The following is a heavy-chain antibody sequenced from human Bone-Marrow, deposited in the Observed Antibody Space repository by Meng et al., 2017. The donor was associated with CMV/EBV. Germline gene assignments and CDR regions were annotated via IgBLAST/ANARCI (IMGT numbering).Heavy chain of an antibody. J-gene: IGHJ4*02. D-gene: IGHD2-21*01. CDR1: GGSISSGGYY. Sequence: VSGGSISSGGYYWSWIRQPPGKGLEWIGEINHSGSTNYNPSLKSRVTISVDTSKNQFSLKLSSVTAADTAVYYCARAYCGGDCPFDYWGQGTLVTVSS. V-gene: IGHV4-34*01. CDR2: INHSGST. CDR3: ARAYCGGDCPFDY.